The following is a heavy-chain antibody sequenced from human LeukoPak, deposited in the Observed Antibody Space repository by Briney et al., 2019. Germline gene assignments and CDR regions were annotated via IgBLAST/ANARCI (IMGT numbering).Heavy chain of an antibody. V-gene: IGHV4-61*02. CDR1: GGSISSGSYY. J-gene: IGHJ5*02. CDR2: IYTSGST. D-gene: IGHD6-6*01. Sequence: SETLSLTCTVSGGSISSGSYYWSWIRQPAGKGLEWIGRIYTSGSTNYDPSLKSRVTISVDTSKNQFSLKLSSVTAADTAVYYCARVMRAARPRGWFDPWGQGTLVTVSS. CDR3: ARVMRAARPRGWFDP.